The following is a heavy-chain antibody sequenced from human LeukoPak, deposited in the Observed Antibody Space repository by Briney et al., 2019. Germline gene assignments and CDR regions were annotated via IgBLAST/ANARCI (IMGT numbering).Heavy chain of an antibody. Sequence: GGSLRLSCAASGFSFSDYHMIWIRQPPGKGLEWVSYITFSGRTIHYAGSVKGRFTISRDNARSSLYLQMNSLRAEDTAVYYCARLGSSWPNWFDPWGQGTLVTVSS. CDR1: GFSFSDYH. CDR2: ITFSGRTI. V-gene: IGHV3-11*01. J-gene: IGHJ5*02. CDR3: ARLGSSWPNWFDP. D-gene: IGHD6-13*01.